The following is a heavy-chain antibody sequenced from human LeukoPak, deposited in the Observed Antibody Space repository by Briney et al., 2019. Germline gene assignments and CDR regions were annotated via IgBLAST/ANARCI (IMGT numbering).Heavy chain of an antibody. CDR2: IIPIFGTA. J-gene: IGHJ6*04. CDR3: AGTPREIVGMDV. V-gene: IGHV1-69*06. D-gene: IGHD5-24*01. CDR1: GGTFSSYA. Sequence: GASVKVSCKASGGTFSSYAISWVRQAPGQGLEWMGGIIPIFGTANYAQKFQGRVTITADKSTSTAYMELSSLRSEDTAVYYCAGTPREIVGMDVWGKGTMVTVSS.